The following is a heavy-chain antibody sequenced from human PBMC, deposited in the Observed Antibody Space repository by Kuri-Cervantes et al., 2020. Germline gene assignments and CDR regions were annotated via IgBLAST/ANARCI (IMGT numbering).Heavy chain of an antibody. CDR3: ARPLYSSSWYDDYYYGMDV. Sequence: ASVKVSCKASGYTFTGYYMHWVRQAPGQGLEWMGWINPNSGGTNYAQKFQGRVTMTRDTSISTAYMELSRLRSEDTAVYYCARPLYSSSWYDDYYYGMDVWGQGTTVTVSS. CDR1: GYTFTGYY. V-gene: IGHV1-2*02. J-gene: IGHJ6*02. D-gene: IGHD6-13*01. CDR2: INPNSGGT.